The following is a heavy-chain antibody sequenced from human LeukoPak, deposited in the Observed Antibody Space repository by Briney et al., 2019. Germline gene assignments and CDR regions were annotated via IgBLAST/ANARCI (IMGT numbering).Heavy chain of an antibody. Sequence: GGSLRLSCAASGFTFSSYWMHWVRQAPGKGLVWVSRINSDGSSTSYADSVKGRFTISRDNAKNTLYLQMNSLRAEDTAVYYCTREGRFKAQHLFDYWGQGTMVTVSS. D-gene: IGHD2-2*01. CDR2: INSDGSST. V-gene: IGHV3-74*01. CDR3: TREGRFKAQHLFDY. CDR1: GFTFSSYW. J-gene: IGHJ4*02.